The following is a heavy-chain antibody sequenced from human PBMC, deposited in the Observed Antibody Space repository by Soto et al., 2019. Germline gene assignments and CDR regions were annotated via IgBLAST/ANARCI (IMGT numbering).Heavy chain of an antibody. CDR1: GGSISSDSYF. D-gene: IGHD2-21*02. CDR2: VHYSATT. J-gene: IGHJ5*02. Sequence: QVQLQESGPGLVKPSQTLSLTCTVSGGSISSDSYFWSWIRQHPGEGLEWIGHVHYSATTYYNPSLTSRVSISVDTSKNQFSLKLSSVTAADTAIYYCARAVHGGDRGDWFAPWGQGTLVTVSS. CDR3: ARAVHGGDRGDWFAP. V-gene: IGHV4-31*03.